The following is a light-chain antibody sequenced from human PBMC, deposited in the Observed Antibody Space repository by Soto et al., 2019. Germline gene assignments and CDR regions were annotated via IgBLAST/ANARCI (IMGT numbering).Light chain of an antibody. CDR3: QQYDSYPYT. CDR2: KAS. J-gene: IGKJ2*01. CDR1: RTISNW. V-gene: IGKV1-5*03. Sequence: DIQMTQSPSTLSASVGDRVTITCRASRTISNWLAWYQQKPGKAPKLLIYKASSLQSGIPSRFSGGGSGTEFTLTISSLQPDDFATYYCQQYDSYPYTLGPGTKLEIK.